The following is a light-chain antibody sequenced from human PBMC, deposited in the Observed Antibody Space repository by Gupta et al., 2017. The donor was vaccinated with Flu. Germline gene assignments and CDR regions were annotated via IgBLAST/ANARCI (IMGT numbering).Light chain of an antibody. Sequence: QSALTQPASVSGSPGQSITISCTGTSSDVAAYNYFSWYQHHPGKAPKLIIYEVTNRPSGISNRFSGSKSGNTASLTISGLRPEDEANYYCCSCSTSSTLVVFGGGTLLTVL. CDR3: CSCSTSSTLVV. V-gene: IGLV2-14*01. J-gene: IGLJ2*01. CDR1: SSDVAAYNY. CDR2: EVT.